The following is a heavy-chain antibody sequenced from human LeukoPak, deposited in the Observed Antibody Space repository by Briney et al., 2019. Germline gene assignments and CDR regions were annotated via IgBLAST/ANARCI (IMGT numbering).Heavy chain of an antibody. J-gene: IGHJ5*02. Sequence: PSETLSLTCAVYGGSFSGYYWSWIRQPPGKGLEWIGEINHSGSTNYNPSLKSRLNISVDTSKNQFSLKLSSMTAADPAVDYCARLLQYDYVWGSYRPGGFDPWGQGTLVTVSS. CDR3: ARLLQYDYVWGSYRPGGFDP. D-gene: IGHD3-16*02. V-gene: IGHV4-34*01. CDR2: INHSGST. CDR1: GGSFSGYY.